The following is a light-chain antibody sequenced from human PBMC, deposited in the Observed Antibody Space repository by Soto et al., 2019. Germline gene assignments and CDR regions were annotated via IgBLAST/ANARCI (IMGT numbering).Light chain of an antibody. CDR2: GAS. CDR3: QQYGSSGT. Sequence: EVVLTQSPVTLSLSPGERSTLSCRASQSFRDLLAWYQQKPGQAPRLLIYGASNRATGIPDRFSGSGSGTDFTLTISRLEPEDFAVYYCQQYGSSGTFGQGTKVDIK. J-gene: IGKJ1*01. V-gene: IGKV3-20*01. CDR1: QSFRDL.